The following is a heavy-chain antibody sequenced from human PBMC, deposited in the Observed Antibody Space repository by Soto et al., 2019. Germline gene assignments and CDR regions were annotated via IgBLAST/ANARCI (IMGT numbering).Heavy chain of an antibody. CDR2: ISSSSSTI. Sequence: GGSLRLSCAASGFTFSTYSMNWVRQAPGKGLEWVSYISSSSSTIFYTDYVKGRFTVSRDNAKNSLYQQMNSLRADDIAVYYCARPTYYYDSSGPPAYWGQGTLVTVSS. D-gene: IGHD3-22*01. J-gene: IGHJ4*02. CDR3: ARPTYYYDSSGPPAY. V-gene: IGHV3-48*01. CDR1: GFTFSTYS.